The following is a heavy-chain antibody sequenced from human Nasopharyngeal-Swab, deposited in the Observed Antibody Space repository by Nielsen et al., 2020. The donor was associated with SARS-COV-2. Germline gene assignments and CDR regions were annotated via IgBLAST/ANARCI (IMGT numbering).Heavy chain of an antibody. J-gene: IGHJ6*02. D-gene: IGHD2-15*01. Sequence: SETLSLTCAVSGYSISSGYYWGWIRPPPGKGLEWIGSIYHSGSTYYNPSLKSRVTISVDTSKNQFSLKLSSVTAADTAVYYCARDLVYSYYYYGMDVWGQGTTVTVSS. CDR3: ARDLVYSYYYYGMDV. CDR2: IYHSGST. CDR1: GYSISSGYY. V-gene: IGHV4-38-2*02.